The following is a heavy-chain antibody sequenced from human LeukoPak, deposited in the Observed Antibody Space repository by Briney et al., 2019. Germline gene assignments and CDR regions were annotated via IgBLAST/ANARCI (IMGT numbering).Heavy chain of an antibody. D-gene: IGHD4-17*01. CDR2: IYHSGST. J-gene: IGHJ4*02. CDR3: ASDTYGYYFDY. CDR1: GGSISSYY. Sequence: SETLSLTCTVSGGSISSYYWSWIRQPAGKGLEWIGSIYHSGSTYYNPSLKSRVTISVDTSKNQFSLKLSSVTAADTAVYYCASDTYGYYFDYWGQGTLVTVSS. V-gene: IGHV4-59*04.